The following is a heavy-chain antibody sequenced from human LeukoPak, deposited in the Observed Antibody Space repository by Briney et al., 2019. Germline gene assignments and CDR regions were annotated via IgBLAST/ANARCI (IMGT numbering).Heavy chain of an antibody. J-gene: IGHJ6*03. CDR3: ARELGYCSGDSCSFYYYIDV. CDR1: GGSFSGYY. D-gene: IGHD2-15*01. Sequence: PSETLSLTCAVYGGSFSGYYWSWIRQPPGKGLEWIGEINHSGSTNYNPSLKSRVTISVDTSKNQFSLKLSSVTAADTAVYYCARELGYCSGDSCSFYYYIDVWGKGTTVTISS. V-gene: IGHV4-34*01. CDR2: INHSGST.